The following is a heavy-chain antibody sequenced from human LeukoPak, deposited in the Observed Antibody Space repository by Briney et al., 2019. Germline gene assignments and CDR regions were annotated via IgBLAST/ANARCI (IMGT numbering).Heavy chain of an antibody. Sequence: PSETLSLTCTVSGGSISSSSYYWGWIRQPPGKGLESIGSIHYSGSAYYNPSLKSRVTISVDTSKNQFSLKLSSVTAAGTAVYYCARGHQVPAAMQGYYYYYGMDVWGQGTTVTVSS. CDR1: GGSISSSSYY. CDR3: ARGHQVPAAMQGYYYYYGMDV. CDR2: IHYSGSA. V-gene: IGHV4-39*01. D-gene: IGHD2-2*01. J-gene: IGHJ6*02.